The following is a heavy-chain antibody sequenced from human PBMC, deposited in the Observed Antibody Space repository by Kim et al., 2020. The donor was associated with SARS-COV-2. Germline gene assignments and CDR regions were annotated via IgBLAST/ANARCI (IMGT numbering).Heavy chain of an antibody. CDR1: GFSFDDSA. CDR2: INYNSGRI. J-gene: IGHJ5*02. V-gene: IGHV3-9*01. CDR3: AKARLTDSNLFAP. D-gene: IGHD6-25*01. Sequence: GGSLRLSCAASGFSFDDSAMHWVRQAPGKGLEWVSGINYNSGRIGYADSVKGRFTISRDNAKNYLYLQMNSLRDEDTALYYCAKARLTDSNLFAPWGQGT.